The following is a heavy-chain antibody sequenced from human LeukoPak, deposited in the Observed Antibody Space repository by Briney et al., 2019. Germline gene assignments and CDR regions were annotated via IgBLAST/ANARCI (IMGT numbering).Heavy chain of an antibody. V-gene: IGHV1-2*04. CDR1: GYTFTGYY. J-gene: IGHJ6*04. CDR3: ARSRDGDYYGMDV. CDR2: INPNSGGT. D-gene: IGHD4-17*01. Sequence: GASVKVSSKASGYTFTGYYMHWVRQAPGQGLEWMGWINPNSGGTNYAQKFQGWVTMTRDTSISTAYMELSRLRSDDTAVYYCARSRDGDYYGMDVWGKGTTVTVSS.